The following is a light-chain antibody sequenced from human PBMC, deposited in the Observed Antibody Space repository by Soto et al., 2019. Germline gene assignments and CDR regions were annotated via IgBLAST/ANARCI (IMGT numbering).Light chain of an antibody. CDR2: DAS. J-gene: IGKJ1*01. CDR3: QQYNSYRT. V-gene: IGKV1-5*01. Sequence: DIQMTQSPSTLSASVGDRVTITCRASQGIDTSLAWYQQKPGKAPKLLIYDASLLESGVPSRFSGSGSGTEFTLTISSLQPDDFATYYCQQYNSYRTFGQGTKVDIK. CDR1: QGIDTS.